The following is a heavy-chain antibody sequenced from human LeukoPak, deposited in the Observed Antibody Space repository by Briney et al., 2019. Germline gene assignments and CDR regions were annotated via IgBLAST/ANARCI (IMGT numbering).Heavy chain of an antibody. CDR3: AKACYPVTGCNDY. CDR1: GFTFSSYG. V-gene: IGHV3-33*06. J-gene: IGHJ4*02. Sequence: GGSLRLSCAASGFTFSSYGMHWVRQAPGKGLEWVAVIWYDGSNKYYADSVKGRFTISRDNSKNTLYLQMNSLRAEDTAVYYCAKACYPVTGCNDYWGQGTLVTVSA. CDR2: IWYDGSNK. D-gene: IGHD1-20*01.